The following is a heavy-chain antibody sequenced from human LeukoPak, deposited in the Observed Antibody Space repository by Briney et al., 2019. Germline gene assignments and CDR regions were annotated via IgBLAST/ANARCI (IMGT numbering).Heavy chain of an antibody. CDR1: GFTFSTYA. CDR2: ISGSGGST. CDR3: ARDYYDSSGYYYGSP. V-gene: IGHV3-23*01. J-gene: IGHJ5*02. D-gene: IGHD3-22*01. Sequence: HPGGSLRLSCAASGFTFSTYAMSWVRQAPGKGLEWVSAISGSGGSTYYADSVKGRFTISRDNSKNSLYLQMNSLRAEDTAVYYCARDYYDSSGYYYGSPWGQGTLVTVSS.